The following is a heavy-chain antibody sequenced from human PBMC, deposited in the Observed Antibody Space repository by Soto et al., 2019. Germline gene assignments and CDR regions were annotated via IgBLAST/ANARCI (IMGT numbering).Heavy chain of an antibody. CDR1: GYSFPSYW. CDR2: IYPADSDT. Sequence: GESLKISCEASGYSFPSYWIAWVRQMPGTGLEFMGIIYPADSDTRYSPSFEGQVTISADKSTSTAYLQWSSLKESDTAIYYCPRLEARLEMAPYNCFDPWRQGTLVTVSS. J-gene: IGHJ5*02. CDR3: PRLEARLEMAPYNCFDP. D-gene: IGHD5-12*01. V-gene: IGHV5-51*01.